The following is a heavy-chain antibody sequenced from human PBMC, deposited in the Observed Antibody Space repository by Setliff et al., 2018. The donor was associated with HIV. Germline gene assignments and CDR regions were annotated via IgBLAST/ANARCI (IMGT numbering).Heavy chain of an antibody. CDR1: GGSISSGTYY. D-gene: IGHD6-19*01. CDR2: AFYSDNT. Sequence: PSETPSLTCIVSGGSISSGTYYWGWIRQPPGKGLEYIGSAFYSDNTYYKPSLKNRVTISVDTSKNQFSLKLTSVTAADMAVYYCAREVGHRSGYYRGSFDYWGQGTLVTVSS. J-gene: IGHJ4*02. CDR3: AREVGHRSGYYRGSFDY. V-gene: IGHV4-39*07.